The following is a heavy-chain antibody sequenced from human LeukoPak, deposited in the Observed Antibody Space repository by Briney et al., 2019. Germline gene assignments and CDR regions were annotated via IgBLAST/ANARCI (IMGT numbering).Heavy chain of an antibody. J-gene: IGHJ1*01. Sequence: GGSLRLSCTASGFTFGDYAMSWVRQAPGKGLEWVAVISYDGSNKYYADSVKGRFTISRDNSKNTLYLQMNSLRAEDTAVYYCARRGVGYGDYSIPEYFQHWGQGTLVTVSS. V-gene: IGHV3-30-3*01. CDR3: ARRGVGYGDYSIPEYFQH. CDR2: ISYDGSNK. D-gene: IGHD4-17*01. CDR1: GFTFGDYA.